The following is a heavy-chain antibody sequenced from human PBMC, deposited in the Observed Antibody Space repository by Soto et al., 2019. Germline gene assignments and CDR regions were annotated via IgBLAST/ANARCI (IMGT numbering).Heavy chain of an antibody. V-gene: IGHV4-31*03. CDR2: IYYSGST. CDR3: ARDSSPAGIPGTTRRGYYYYGMEV. J-gene: IGHJ6*01. D-gene: IGHD1-7*01. Sequence: SETLSLSGSVSARSISSGSDYSSSTLHHPVKWLEGTGYIYYSGSTYYNPSLKSRVTISVDTSKNQFSLTLRSVPAADKAVYSCARDSSPAGIPGTTRRGYYYYGMEVCGQRPTVT. CDR1: ARSISSGSDY.